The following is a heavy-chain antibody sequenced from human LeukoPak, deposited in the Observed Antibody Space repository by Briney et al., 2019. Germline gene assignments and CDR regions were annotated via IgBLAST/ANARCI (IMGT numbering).Heavy chain of an antibody. D-gene: IGHD3-22*01. Sequence: SETLSLTCTVSGGSISSYYWSWIRQPPGKALEWIGYIYYSGSTNYNPSLKSRVTISVDTSKNQFSLKLSSVTAADTAVYYCARHGPYYYDSSGRHWYFDLWGRGTLVTVSS. CDR2: IYYSGST. CDR1: GGSISSYY. V-gene: IGHV4-59*08. CDR3: ARHGPYYYDSSGRHWYFDL. J-gene: IGHJ2*01.